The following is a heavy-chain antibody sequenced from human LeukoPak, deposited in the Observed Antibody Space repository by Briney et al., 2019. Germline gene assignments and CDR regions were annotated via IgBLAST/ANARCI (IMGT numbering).Heavy chain of an antibody. CDR1: GFTFDTHA. D-gene: IGHD3-10*01. CDR3: ATGPWFDQWEGGR. CDR2: MSGHGHNV. Sequence: PEGSLRLSCAASGFTFDTHAMSWVRQAPGKGLEWISTMSGHGHNVYYADSVKGRFTISRDNSKNTLYLQMDSLRAEDMAVYYCATGPWFDQWEGGRWGQGTLVTVSS. V-gene: IGHV3-23*01. J-gene: IGHJ4*02.